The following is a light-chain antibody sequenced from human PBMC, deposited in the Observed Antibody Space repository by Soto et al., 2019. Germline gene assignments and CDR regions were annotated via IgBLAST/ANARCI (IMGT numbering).Light chain of an antibody. J-gene: IGKJ5*01. Sequence: EIMMTQSPATLSVSPGESATLSCRASQSVRNNLAWYQHKPGQAPRLLIYYASTRATGIPARFSGSGSGTDFTLTISSLQSEDFALYYCQQYNDWPPITFGQGTRLEMK. V-gene: IGKV3-15*01. CDR3: QQYNDWPPIT. CDR1: QSVRNN. CDR2: YAS.